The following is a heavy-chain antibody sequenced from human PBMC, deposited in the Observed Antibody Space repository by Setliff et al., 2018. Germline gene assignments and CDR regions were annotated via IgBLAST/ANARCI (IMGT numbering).Heavy chain of an antibody. V-gene: IGHV3-53*01. Sequence: GGSLRLSCAVSGFTVRSDDMSWVRQAPGKGLEWASLLDYDGAIYYADSVKGRFTISGDKSKNTLYLQMNNVRADDTAVYYCRLWFGELLRDYWGQGTLVTVSS. CDR1: GFTVRSDD. D-gene: IGHD3-10*01. CDR2: LDYDGAI. CDR3: RLWFGELLRDY. J-gene: IGHJ4*02.